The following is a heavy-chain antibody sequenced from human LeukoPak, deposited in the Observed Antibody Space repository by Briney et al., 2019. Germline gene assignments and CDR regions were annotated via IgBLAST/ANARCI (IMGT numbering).Heavy chain of an antibody. CDR1: GFTFSGYA. CDR3: ARGRLRWVRGYSGYDSGLGDAFDI. D-gene: IGHD5-12*01. V-gene: IGHV3-64*01. J-gene: IGHJ3*02. CDR2: ISSNGGST. Sequence: SGGSLTLSCSASGFTFSGYAMHWLRPAPGKGLEYVSAISSNGGSTYYENSVKGRFTISRDNSKNTLYLQMGSLRAEDMAVYYCARGRLRWVRGYSGYDSGLGDAFDIWGQGTMVTVSS.